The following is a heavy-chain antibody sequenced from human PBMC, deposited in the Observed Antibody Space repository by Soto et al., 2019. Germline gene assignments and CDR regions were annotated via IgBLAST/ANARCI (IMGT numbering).Heavy chain of an antibody. V-gene: IGHV3-33*01. J-gene: IGHJ5*02. CDR3: ARDNSSSWYGQTNWFDP. CDR1: GFTFSSYG. D-gene: IGHD6-13*01. CDR2: IWYDGSNK. Sequence: QVQLVESGGGVVQPGRSLRLSCAASGFTFSSYGMHWVRQAPGKGLERVAVIWYDGSNKYYADSVKGRFTISRDNSKNTLYLKMNSLRAEDTAVYYCARDNSSSWYGQTNWFDPWGQGTLVTVSS.